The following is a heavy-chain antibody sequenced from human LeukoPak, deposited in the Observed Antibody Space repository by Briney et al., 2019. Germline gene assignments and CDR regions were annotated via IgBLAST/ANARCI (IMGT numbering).Heavy chain of an antibody. D-gene: IGHD5-18*01. CDR1: GGSFSGYY. Sequence: PSETLSLTCAVYGGSFSGYYWSWIRQPPGKGLEWIGYIYYSGSIDYNPSLKSRVTISVDTSKNQFSLKLSSVTAADTAVYYCARGRIARLPYFDYWGQGTLVTVSS. V-gene: IGHV4-59*12. CDR3: ARGRIARLPYFDY. J-gene: IGHJ4*02. CDR2: IYYSGSI.